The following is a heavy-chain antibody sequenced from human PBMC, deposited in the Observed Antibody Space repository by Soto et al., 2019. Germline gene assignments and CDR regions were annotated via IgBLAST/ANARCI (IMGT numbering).Heavy chain of an antibody. D-gene: IGHD3-22*01. CDR3: AKAVFLGVVITSYGMDV. CDR2: ISYDGSNK. Sequence: GGSLRLSCAASGFTFSSYGMHWVRQAPGKGLEWVAVISYDGSNKYYADSVKGRFTISRDNSKNTLYLQMNSLRAEDTAVYYCAKAVFLGVVITSYGMDVWGQGTTVTVSS. V-gene: IGHV3-30*18. J-gene: IGHJ6*02. CDR1: GFTFSSYG.